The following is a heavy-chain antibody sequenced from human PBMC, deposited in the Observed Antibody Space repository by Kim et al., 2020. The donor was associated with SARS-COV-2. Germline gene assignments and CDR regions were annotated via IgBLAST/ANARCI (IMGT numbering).Heavy chain of an antibody. CDR1: GGSFSGYY. CDR2: INHSGST. Sequence: SETLSLTCAVYGGSFSGYYWSWIRQPPGKGLEWIGEINHSGSTNYNPSLKSRVTISVDTSKNQFSLKLSSVTAADTAVYYCARGAPLGYCSGGSCYSRGGFDPWGQGTLVTVSS. V-gene: IGHV4-34*01. CDR3: ARGAPLGYCSGGSCYSRGGFDP. J-gene: IGHJ5*02. D-gene: IGHD2-15*01.